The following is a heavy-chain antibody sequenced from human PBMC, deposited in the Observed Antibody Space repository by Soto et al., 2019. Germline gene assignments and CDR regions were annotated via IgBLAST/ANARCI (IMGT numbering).Heavy chain of an antibody. J-gene: IGHJ4*02. CDR3: ARDGYSYPRYFDY. CDR2: ISSSSSTI. D-gene: IGHD5-18*01. Sequence: GSLRLSCAASGFTFSSYSMNWVRLAPGKGLEWVSYISSSSSTIYYADSVKGRFTISRDNAKNSLYLQMNSLGDEDTAVYYCARDGYSYPRYFDYWGQGTLVTVSS. CDR1: GFTFSSYS. V-gene: IGHV3-48*02.